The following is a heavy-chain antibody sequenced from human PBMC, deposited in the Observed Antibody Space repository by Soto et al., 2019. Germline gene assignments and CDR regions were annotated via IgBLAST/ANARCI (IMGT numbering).Heavy chain of an antibody. CDR3: EREGSGGYYDSSGYYVGYWFDP. CDR2: IIPIFGTA. D-gene: IGHD3-22*01. J-gene: IGHJ5*02. Sequence: SVKVSCKASGGTFSSYAISWVRQAPGQGLEWMGGIIPIFGTANYAQKFQGRVTITADKSTSTAYMELSSLRSEDTAVYYCEREGSGGYYDSSGYYVGYWFDPWGQGTLVTVSS. CDR1: GGTFSSYA. V-gene: IGHV1-69*06.